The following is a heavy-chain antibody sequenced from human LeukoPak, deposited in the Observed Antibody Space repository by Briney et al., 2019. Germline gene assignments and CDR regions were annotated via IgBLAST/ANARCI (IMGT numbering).Heavy chain of an antibody. CDR1: GFTFSSYA. J-gene: IGHJ5*02. CDR3: AKDLEPGIAPTGWFDP. D-gene: IGHD6-13*01. V-gene: IGHV3-23*01. CDR2: ISGSGGST. Sequence: GGSLRLSCAAPGFTFSSYAMSWVRQAPGKGLEWVSAISGSGGSTYYADSVKGRFTISRDNSKNTLYLQMNSLRAEDTAVYYCAKDLEPGIAPTGWFDPWGQGTLVTVSS.